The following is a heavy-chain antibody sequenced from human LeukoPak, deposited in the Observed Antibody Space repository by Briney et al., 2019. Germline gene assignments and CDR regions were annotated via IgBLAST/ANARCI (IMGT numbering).Heavy chain of an antibody. CDR3: ATTYDSSGCD. D-gene: IGHD3-22*01. CDR2: ISSSDDYI. CDR1: GFTFSTST. V-gene: IGHV3-21*01. J-gene: IGHJ4*02. Sequence: GGSLRLSCAASGFTFSTSTMNWVRQAPGKGLEWVSSISSSDDYIYYADSVKGRFTISRDNAKNSLYLQMNSLRAEDTAVYYCATTYDSSGCDWGQGTLVTVSS.